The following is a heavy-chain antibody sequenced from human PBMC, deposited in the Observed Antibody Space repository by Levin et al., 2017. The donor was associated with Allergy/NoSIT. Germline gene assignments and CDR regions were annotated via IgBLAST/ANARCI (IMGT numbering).Heavy chain of an antibody. CDR3: AKDHGMLRGIIEY. CDR1: GFTFRSYG. Sequence: GASVKVSCAASGFTFRSYGMYWVRQAPGKGLEWVAVISFDGSKKYYADSVKGRFTISRDNSKNTLYLQMISLRAEDTAVYYCAKDHGMLRGIIEYWGQGTLVPVSS. V-gene: IGHV3-30*18. CDR2: ISFDGSKK. J-gene: IGHJ4*02. D-gene: IGHD3-10*01.